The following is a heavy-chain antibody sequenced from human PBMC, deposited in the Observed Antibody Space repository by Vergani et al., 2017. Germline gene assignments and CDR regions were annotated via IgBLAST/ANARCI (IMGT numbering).Heavy chain of an antibody. J-gene: IGHJ3*02. Sequence: QLQLQESGPGLVKPSETLSLTCTVSGGSISSSSYYWGWIRQPPGKGLEWIGSIYYSGSAYYNPSLKSRVTISVDTSKNQFSLKLSSVTAADTAVYYCAGRKSVPYYYGSGSYTVAFDIWGQGTMVTVSS. CDR1: GGSISSSSYY. V-gene: IGHV4-39*01. D-gene: IGHD3-10*01. CDR2: IYYSGSA. CDR3: AGRKSVPYYYGSGSYTVAFDI.